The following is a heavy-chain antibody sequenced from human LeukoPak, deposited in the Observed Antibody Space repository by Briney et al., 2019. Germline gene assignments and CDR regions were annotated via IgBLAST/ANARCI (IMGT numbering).Heavy chain of an antibody. J-gene: IGHJ6*02. D-gene: IGHD6-13*01. V-gene: IGHV3-21*01. CDR2: ISSSSSYI. CDR3: ARDGSSSYYYYYYGMDV. Sequence: GGSLRLSCAASGFTFSSYSMNWVRQAPGKGLEWVSSISSSSSYIYYADSVKGRFTISRDNAKNSLYLQMNSLRAEDTAVYYCARDGSSSYYYYYYGMDVWGQGTTVTVSS. CDR1: GFTFSSYS.